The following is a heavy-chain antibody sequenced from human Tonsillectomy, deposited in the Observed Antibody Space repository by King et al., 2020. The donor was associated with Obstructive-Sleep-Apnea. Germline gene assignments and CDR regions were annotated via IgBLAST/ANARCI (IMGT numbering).Heavy chain of an antibody. CDR1: GGSIISYF. V-gene: IGHV4-4*07. J-gene: IGHJ4*02. Sequence: QLQESGPGLVKPSETLSLICTVSGGSIISYFWTWIRQPAGKGLEWIGRSYTSVSTNYNPSLKSRVTMSVYMSKNPFSLKLSSVTAADTAVYYCAREGSGSRPFDYWGQGTLVTVSS. D-gene: IGHD3-10*01. CDR3: AREGSGSRPFDY. CDR2: SYTSVST.